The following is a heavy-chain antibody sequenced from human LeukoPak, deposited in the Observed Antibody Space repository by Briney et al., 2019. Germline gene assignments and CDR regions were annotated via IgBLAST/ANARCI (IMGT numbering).Heavy chain of an antibody. CDR2: ISYDGSSK. J-gene: IGHJ4*02. V-gene: IGHV3-30-3*01. Sequence: PGGSLRLSCAASGFTFSSYAMHWVRQAPGKGLEWVAVISYDGSSKYYADSVKGRFTISRDNSKNTLYLQMNSLRAEDTAVYYCARATARRGAHDYWGQGTLVTVSS. CDR1: GFTFSSYA. CDR3: ARATARRGAHDY. D-gene: IGHD1-26*01.